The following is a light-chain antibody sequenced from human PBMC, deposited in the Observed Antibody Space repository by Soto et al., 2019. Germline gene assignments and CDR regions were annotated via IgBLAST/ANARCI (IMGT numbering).Light chain of an antibody. Sequence: EIVLTQSPGTLSLSPGERATLSCRAIQSGKNNYLAWYHQKPGQAPRLLICPASNRATGIPDRFRGRGSGQDFSLCISRFEPEDFAAYSCQQYGSSGTFGPGTKVDIK. CDR2: PAS. V-gene: IGKV3-20*01. CDR1: QSGKNNY. J-gene: IGKJ1*01. CDR3: QQYGSSGT.